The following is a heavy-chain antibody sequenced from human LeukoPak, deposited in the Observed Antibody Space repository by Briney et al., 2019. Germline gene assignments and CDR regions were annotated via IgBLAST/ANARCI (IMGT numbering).Heavy chain of an antibody. D-gene: IGHD1-26*01. J-gene: IGHJ6*02. CDR3: ARDGRLTANYGMDV. CDR1: GGSISSYY. CDR2: IYTSGST. V-gene: IGHV4-4*07. Sequence: SETLSLTCTVSGGSISSYYWSWIRQPAGKGLEWIGRIYTSGSTNYNPSLKSRVTMSVDTSKNQFSLMLSSVTAADTAVYYCARDGRLTANYGMDVWGQGTTVTVYS.